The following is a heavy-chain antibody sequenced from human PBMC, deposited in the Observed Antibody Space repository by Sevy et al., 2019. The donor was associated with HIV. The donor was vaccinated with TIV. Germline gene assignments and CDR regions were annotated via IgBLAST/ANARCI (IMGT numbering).Heavy chain of an antibody. V-gene: IGHV4-61*01. CDR2: IYYSAST. D-gene: IGHD1-1*01. CDR3: ARGVWNYYYGMDV. Sequence: SETLSLTCTVSGGSVSSGSYYWSWIRQPPGKGLEWIGYIYYSASTNYNPSLKSRVTISVDTSKYQFSLKLSSVTAADTAVYYCARGVWNYYYGMDVWGQGTTVTVSS. J-gene: IGHJ6*02. CDR1: GGSVSSGSYY.